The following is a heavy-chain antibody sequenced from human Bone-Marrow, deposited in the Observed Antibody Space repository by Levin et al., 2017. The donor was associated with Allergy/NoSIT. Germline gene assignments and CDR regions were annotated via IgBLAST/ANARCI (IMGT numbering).Heavy chain of an antibody. Sequence: GESLKISCKGFGYIFTTYWIAWVRQMPGKGLEWMGIIYPADSDTRYNPSFRDQVTISVDRSTSTAYLQWSSLNASDTAMYYCARQTLSSWTGGTCIVPGFWGQGTLVTVTS. D-gene: IGHD3/OR15-3a*01. CDR1: GYIFTTYW. CDR3: ARQTLSSWTGGTCIVPGF. J-gene: IGHJ4*02. V-gene: IGHV5-51*01. CDR2: IYPADSDT.